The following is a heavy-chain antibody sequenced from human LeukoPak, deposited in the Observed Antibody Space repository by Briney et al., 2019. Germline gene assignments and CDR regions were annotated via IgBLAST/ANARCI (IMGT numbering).Heavy chain of an antibody. CDR2: IYTSGST. Sequence: PSETLSLTCTVSGASIISSNYYWTWIRQPAGKGLEWIGRIYTSGSTNYNPSLNSRVTISVDTSKNQFSLKLSSVTAADTAVYYCARELYDFWSGSPSNFDYWGQGTLVTVSS. CDR3: ARELYDFWSGSPSNFDY. J-gene: IGHJ4*02. CDR1: GASIISSNYY. V-gene: IGHV4-61*02. D-gene: IGHD3-3*01.